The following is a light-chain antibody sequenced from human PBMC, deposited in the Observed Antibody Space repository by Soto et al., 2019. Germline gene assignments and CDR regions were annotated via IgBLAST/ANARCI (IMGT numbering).Light chain of an antibody. CDR1: QSVSSSY. V-gene: IGKV3-20*01. Sequence: EIVLTQSPGTLSLSPGERATLSCRASQSVSSSYLAWYQQKPGQAPRLLIYDASSLESGVPSRFSGSGSGTEFTLTISSLQPDDFATYFCQQYHSYSTFGQGTKLEIK. CDR2: DAS. J-gene: IGKJ2*01. CDR3: QQYHSYST.